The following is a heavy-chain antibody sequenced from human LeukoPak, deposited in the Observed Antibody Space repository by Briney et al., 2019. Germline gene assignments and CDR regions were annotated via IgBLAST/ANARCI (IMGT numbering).Heavy chain of an antibody. V-gene: IGHV4-61*01. D-gene: IGHD5-18*01. CDR1: GASVSSGSYY. J-gene: IGHJ4*02. Sequence: SETLSLTCTVSGASVSSGSYYWSWIRQPPGKGLEWIGYVYYSGSTNYNPSLKSRVTISVDTSKNQFSLKLSSVTAADTAVYYCARGSRGYSYGWGQGTLVTVSS. CDR3: ARGSRGYSYG. CDR2: VYYSGST.